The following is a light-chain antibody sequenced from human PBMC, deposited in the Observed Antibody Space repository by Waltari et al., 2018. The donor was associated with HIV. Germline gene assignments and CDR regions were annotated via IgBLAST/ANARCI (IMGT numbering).Light chain of an antibody. V-gene: IGLV4-69*01. CDR2: LNSDGSH. Sequence: QLVLTQSPSASASLGASVKLTCTLTSGHSNYAIAWHQQQPEKGPRYLMNLNSDGSHNKGAALPARFSGSSSGAERYLTISSLQSEDEADYYCQTWGTGTWVFGGGTKLTVL. CDR1: SGHSNYA. CDR3: QTWGTGTWV. J-gene: IGLJ3*02.